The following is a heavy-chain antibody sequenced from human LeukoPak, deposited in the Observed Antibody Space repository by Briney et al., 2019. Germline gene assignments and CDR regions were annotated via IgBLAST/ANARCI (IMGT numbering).Heavy chain of an antibody. Sequence: GVSLRLSCEASGFTFSNYNMNWVRQTPGRGLEWVSRINDDGSATFYADSVKGRFTISRDNAKNTLFLQINSLRAEDTAVYYCAREILAPGKTHDYWGQGTLVTVSS. CDR3: AREILAPGKTHDY. J-gene: IGHJ4*02. CDR2: INDDGSAT. CDR1: GFTFSNYN. V-gene: IGHV3-74*01.